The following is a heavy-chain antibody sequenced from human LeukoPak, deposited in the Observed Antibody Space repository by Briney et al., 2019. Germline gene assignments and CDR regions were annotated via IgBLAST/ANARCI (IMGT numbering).Heavy chain of an antibody. CDR1: GYTFTSYA. V-gene: IGHV1-3*01. Sequence: ASVKVSCKASGYTFTSYAMHWLRQAPGQRLEWMGWINAGNGNTKYSQKFQGRVTITRDTSASTAYMELSSLRSEDTAVYYCARDRLTMVSAWFNPWGQGTLVTVSS. D-gene: IGHD3-10*01. J-gene: IGHJ5*02. CDR3: ARDRLTMVSAWFNP. CDR2: INAGNGNT.